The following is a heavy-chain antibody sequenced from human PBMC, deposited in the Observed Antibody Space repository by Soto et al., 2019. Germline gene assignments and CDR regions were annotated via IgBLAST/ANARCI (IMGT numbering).Heavy chain of an antibody. D-gene: IGHD3-22*01. CDR3: ARERVYDDNHESFDY. CDR2: IWADGTTK. Sequence: QVQLVQSGGGVVQPGRSLRLPCAASGFDFSKFGFQWVRQAPGKGLEWVAVIWADGTTKYYAESVKGRFTISRDNSRNALYLHMSGLRAEDTAVYFCARERVYDDNHESFDYWVQGALVTGSS. J-gene: IGHJ4*02. V-gene: IGHV3-33*01. CDR1: GFDFSKFG.